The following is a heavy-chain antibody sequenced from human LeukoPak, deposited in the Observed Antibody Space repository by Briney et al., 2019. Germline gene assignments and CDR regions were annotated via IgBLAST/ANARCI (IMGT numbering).Heavy chain of an antibody. D-gene: IGHD3-16*02. CDR3: TTDPDYVWGSYRSTVLEFDY. CDR2: LKSKTDGGTT. CDR1: GFTFSNAW. J-gene: IGHJ4*02. Sequence: PGGSLRLSCAASGFTFSNAWMSWVRQAPGKGLEWVGRLKSKTDGGTTDYAAPVKGRFTISRDDSKNTLYLQMNSLKTEDTAVYYCTTDPDYVWGSYRSTVLEFDYWGQGTLVTVS. V-gene: IGHV3-15*01.